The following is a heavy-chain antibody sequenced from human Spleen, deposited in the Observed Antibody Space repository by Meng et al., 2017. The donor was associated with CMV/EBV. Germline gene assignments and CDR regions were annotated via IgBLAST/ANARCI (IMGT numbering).Heavy chain of an antibody. J-gene: IGHJ6*02. CDR2: IYYSGST. D-gene: IGHD1-26*01. Sequence: SETLSLTCTVSGGSISGSYWSWVRQPPGKGLEWIGYIYYSGSTNYNPSLKSRVTISVDTSKNQFSLKLSSVTAADTAVYYCAREGGQYSGSSYYGMDVWGQGTTVTVSS. CDR1: GGSISGSY. V-gene: IGHV4-59*01. CDR3: AREGGQYSGSSYYGMDV.